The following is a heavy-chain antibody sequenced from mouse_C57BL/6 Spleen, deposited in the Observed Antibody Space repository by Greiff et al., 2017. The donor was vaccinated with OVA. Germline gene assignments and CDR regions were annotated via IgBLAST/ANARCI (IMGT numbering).Heavy chain of an antibody. J-gene: IGHJ4*01. D-gene: IGHD4-1*01. CDR3: ARSPGTGTTLFAMEY. V-gene: IGHV1-69*01. CDR2: IDPSDSYT. CDR1: GYTFTSYW. Sequence: VQLQQPGAELVMPGASVKLSCKASGYTFTSYWMHWVKQRPGQGLEWIGEIDPSDSYTNYNQKFKGKSTLTVDKSSSTASLQLSSLTSKDAAVYYCARSPGTGTTLFAMEYWGKGTSVTVS.